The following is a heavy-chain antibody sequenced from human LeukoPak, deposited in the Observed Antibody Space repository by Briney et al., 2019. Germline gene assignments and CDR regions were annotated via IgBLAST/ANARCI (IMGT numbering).Heavy chain of an antibody. CDR2: IHHSGST. V-gene: IGHV4-34*01. Sequence: PSETLFLTCGVYGGSFNDYYWSWIRQSPGTGLEWIGEIHHSGSTNYNSSLESRVTISIDTSNNQFSLKLTSVTAADTAVYYCASHKYPVQAFDVWGQGTMVTVSS. J-gene: IGHJ3*01. D-gene: IGHD2-2*02. CDR1: GGSFNDYY. CDR3: ASHKYPVQAFDV.